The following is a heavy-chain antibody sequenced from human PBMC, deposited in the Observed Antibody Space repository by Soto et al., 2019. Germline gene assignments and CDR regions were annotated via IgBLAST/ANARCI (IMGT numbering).Heavy chain of an antibody. CDR3: GRGYYDSVGGSYRDTPHCYY. D-gene: IGHD3-16*02. J-gene: IGHJ4*02. CDR1: GGSFSGHH. CDR2: VNRSGSA. Sequence: PSETLSLTCAVYGGSFSGHHWTWIRQPPGTGLAGIGEVNRSGSATYNPSLRSRVTISVNTSKNQFPLKLCSVTAPDPAVYDCGRGYYDSVGGSYRDTPHCYYCEPGSLVTISS. V-gene: IGHV4-34*01.